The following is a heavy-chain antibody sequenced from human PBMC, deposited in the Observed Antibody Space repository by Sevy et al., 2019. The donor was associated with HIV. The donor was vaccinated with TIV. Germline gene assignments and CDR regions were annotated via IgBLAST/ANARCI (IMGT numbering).Heavy chain of an antibody. V-gene: IGHV3-7*03. CDR1: GFTFSSYW. D-gene: IGHD6-13*01. Sequence: GGSLRLSCAASGFTFSSYWMSWVRQAPGKGLEWVANIKQDGSEKYYVDSVKGRFTISRDNAKNSLYLQMNSLRAEDTAVYYCARATVAAGDYYYYCMDVWGQGTTVTVSS. J-gene: IGHJ6*02. CDR2: IKQDGSEK. CDR3: ARATVAAGDYYYYCMDV.